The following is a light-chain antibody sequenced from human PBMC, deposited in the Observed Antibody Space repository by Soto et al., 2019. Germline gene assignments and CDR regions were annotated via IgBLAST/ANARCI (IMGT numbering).Light chain of an antibody. CDR2: DVN. CDR1: SSDIGGYNY. Sequence: QSALTQPASVSGSPGQSITISCTGTSSDIGGYNYVSWYQQHPGKAPKLMIYDVNNRSSGVSNRFSGSKSGNTASLTISGLQAEDEADYYCSSYTSSSTLVVFGGGTQLTVL. CDR3: SSYTSSSTLVV. J-gene: IGLJ2*01. V-gene: IGLV2-14*01.